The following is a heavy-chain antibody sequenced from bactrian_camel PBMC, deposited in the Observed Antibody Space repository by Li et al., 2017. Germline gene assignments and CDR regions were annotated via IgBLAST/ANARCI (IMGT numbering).Heavy chain of an antibody. V-gene: IGHV3S1*01. CDR2: ISNLGGST. D-gene: IGHD1*01. J-gene: IGHJ4*01. Sequence: HVQLVESGGGSVQAGGSLRLSCAASGFPFSIYFISWVRQVPGKGLEWVSLISNLGGSTAYAEPLKGRFTISRDNSKNTLWLQMNNLKSEDTARYYCNGRFGTDDSLYDYWGQGTQVTVS. CDR1: GFPFSIYF. CDR3: NGRFGTDDSLYDY.